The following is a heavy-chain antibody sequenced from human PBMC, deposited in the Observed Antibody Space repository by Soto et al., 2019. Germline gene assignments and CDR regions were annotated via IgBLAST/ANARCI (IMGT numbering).Heavy chain of an antibody. V-gene: IGHV3-21*01. CDR3: GSLSRYASEY. Sequence: RLSCAASGFTFSSYSMNWVRQAPGKGLEWVSSISSSNSYIYYADSVKGRFTISRDNAKNSLYLQMNSLRAEDTAVYYCGSLSRYASEYWGQGTLVTVPQ. CDR1: GFTFSSYS. CDR2: ISSSNSYI. D-gene: IGHD2-8*01. J-gene: IGHJ4*02.